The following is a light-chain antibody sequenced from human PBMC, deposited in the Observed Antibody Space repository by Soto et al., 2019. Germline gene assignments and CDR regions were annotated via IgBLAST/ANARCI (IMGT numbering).Light chain of an antibody. Sequence: QSALTQPASVSGSPGQSITISCTGTSSDVGGYNYVSWYQQHPGKSPKLMIYEVSNRPSGVSNRFSGSKSGNTGSLTIYGLQAEDEADYYCSSYTISSTFYVFGTGTKVTVL. CDR2: EVS. V-gene: IGLV2-14*01. J-gene: IGLJ1*01. CDR1: SSDVGGYNY. CDR3: SSYTISSTFYV.